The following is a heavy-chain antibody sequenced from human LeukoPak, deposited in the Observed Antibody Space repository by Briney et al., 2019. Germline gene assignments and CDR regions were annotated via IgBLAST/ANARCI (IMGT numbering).Heavy chain of an antibody. D-gene: IGHD3-3*01. V-gene: IGHV4-34*01. J-gene: IGHJ6*03. Sequence: SETLSLTCAVYGGSFSGYYWSWIRQPPGKGLEWIGEINHSGSTNYNPSLKSRVTISVDTSKNQFSLKLSSVTAADTAVYYCARGPYYDFRSGRPYYYYYMDVWGKGTTVTVSS. CDR2: INHSGST. CDR1: GGSFSGYY. CDR3: ARGPYYDFRSGRPYYYYYMDV.